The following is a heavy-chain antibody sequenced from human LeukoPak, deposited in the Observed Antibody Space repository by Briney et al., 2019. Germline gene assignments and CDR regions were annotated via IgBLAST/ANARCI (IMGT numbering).Heavy chain of an antibody. Sequence: PGGSLILSCASSGFTFSSYAMHWVRQAPGKGLEYVSAISSNGGSTYYANYVKGRFTISRDNSKNTLYLQMGSLRAEDMAVYYCARWRQDRYGSGSYWGYDYWGQGTMVTVSS. CDR2: ISSNGGST. CDR1: GFTFSSYA. V-gene: IGHV3-64*01. D-gene: IGHD3-10*01. J-gene: IGHJ4*02. CDR3: ARWRQDRYGSGSYWGYDY.